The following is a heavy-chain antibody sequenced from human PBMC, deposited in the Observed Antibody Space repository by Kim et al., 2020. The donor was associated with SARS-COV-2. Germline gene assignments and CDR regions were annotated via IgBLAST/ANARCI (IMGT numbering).Heavy chain of an antibody. J-gene: IGHJ4*02. CDR3: TTMDTAGYPNFDY. D-gene: IGHD5-18*01. Sequence: YAAPVKGRFTISRDDSKNTLYLQMNSLKTGDTAVYYCTTMDTAGYPNFDYWGQGTLVTVSS. V-gene: IGHV3-15*01.